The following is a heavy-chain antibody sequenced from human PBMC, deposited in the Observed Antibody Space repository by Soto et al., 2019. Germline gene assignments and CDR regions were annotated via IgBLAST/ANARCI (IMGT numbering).Heavy chain of an antibody. CDR3: ARGPFELEPRANDAFDI. CDR2: ISAYNGNT. CDR1: GYTFTSYG. V-gene: IGHV1-18*01. Sequence: ASVKVSCKASGYTFTSYGISWVRQAPGRGLEWMGWISAYNGNTNYAQKLQGRVTMTTDTSTSTAYMELRSLRSDDTAVYYCARGPFELEPRANDAFDIWGQGTIVTVSS. J-gene: IGHJ3*02. D-gene: IGHD1-1*01.